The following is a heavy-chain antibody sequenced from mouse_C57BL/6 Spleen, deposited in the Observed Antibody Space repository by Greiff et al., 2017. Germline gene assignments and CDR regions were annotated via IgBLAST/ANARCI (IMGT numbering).Heavy chain of an antibody. CDR1: GYTFTEYT. CDR3: ARHEDPRYYGSSYGFAY. V-gene: IGHV1-62-2*01. D-gene: IGHD1-1*01. J-gene: IGHJ3*01. Sequence: QVQLQQSGAELVKPGASVKLSCKASGYTFTEYTIHWVKQRSGQGLEWIGWFYPGSGSIKYNEKFKDKATLTADKSSSTVYMELSRLTSEDAAVYFCARHEDPRYYGSSYGFAYWGQGTLGTVSA. CDR2: FYPGSGSI.